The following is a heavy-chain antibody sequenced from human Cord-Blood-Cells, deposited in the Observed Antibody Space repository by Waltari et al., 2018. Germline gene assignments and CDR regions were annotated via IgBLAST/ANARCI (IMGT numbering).Heavy chain of an antibody. V-gene: IGHV4-38-2*02. J-gene: IGHJ5*02. D-gene: IGHD5-18*01. CDR1: GYSISSGYY. CDR3: ARDLFWQLWIFDP. CDR2: IYHSGST. Sequence: QVQLQESGPGLVKPSETLSLTCAVSGYSISSGYYWGWIRQPPGKGLEWIGSIYHSGSTYYNPSLKSRVTISVDTSKNQFSLKLSSVTAADTAVYYCARDLFWQLWIFDPWGQGTLVTVSS.